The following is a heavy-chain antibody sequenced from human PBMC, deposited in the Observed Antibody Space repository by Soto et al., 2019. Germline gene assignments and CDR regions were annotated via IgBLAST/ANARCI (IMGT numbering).Heavy chain of an antibody. CDR2: ISPYNGNT. J-gene: IGHJ4*02. CDR1: GYTFRNYG. Sequence: QVQLVQSGAEVKRPGASVKVSCKASGYTFRNYGITWVRQAPGQGLEWMAWISPYNGNTNYAQDLQGRVTMTTDTSTSTAYMELRSQTSEDTAMYYCARHLVSGSDFWRAYNGGYFDYWGQGTLVTVSS. CDR3: ARHLVSGSDFWRAYNGGYFDY. D-gene: IGHD3-3*01. V-gene: IGHV1-18*01.